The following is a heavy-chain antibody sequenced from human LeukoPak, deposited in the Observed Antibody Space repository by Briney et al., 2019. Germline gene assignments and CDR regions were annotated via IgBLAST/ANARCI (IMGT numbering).Heavy chain of an antibody. J-gene: IGHJ4*02. CDR1: GYAFIGYY. V-gene: IGHV1-2*02. Sequence: ASVRVSCKASGYAFIGYYVHWVRQAPGQGLEWMGWINPQSGGTMYAQKFQGRVTMTRDTSINTAYMDLSRLTSGDRAVYYCARGSCSRTTCHDFDYWGQGTLVTVSS. CDR2: INPQSGGT. CDR3: ARGSCSRTTCHDFDY. D-gene: IGHD1-14*01.